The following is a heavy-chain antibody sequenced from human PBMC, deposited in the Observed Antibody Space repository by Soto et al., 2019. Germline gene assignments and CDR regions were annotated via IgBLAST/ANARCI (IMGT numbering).Heavy chain of an antibody. D-gene: IGHD2-15*01. CDR1: GGPLSSYY. CDR2: IYYSGTT. Sequence: PETLSLTCTVSGGPLSSYYWSWIRQPPGKGLEWIGYIYYSGTTNYNPSLKSRVTISADRSKNQFSLKLSSVTAADTAVYYCARDREGSYCSGGSCYAGWFDPWGQGTLVTVSS. J-gene: IGHJ5*02. CDR3: ARDREGSYCSGGSCYAGWFDP. V-gene: IGHV4-59*01.